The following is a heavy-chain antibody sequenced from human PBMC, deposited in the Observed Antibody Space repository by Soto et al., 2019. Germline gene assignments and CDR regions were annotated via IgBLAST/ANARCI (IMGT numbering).Heavy chain of an antibody. CDR1: GYTFTGYY. J-gene: IGHJ5*02. D-gene: IGHD2-8*01. V-gene: IGHV1-2*02. CDR2: INPNSGGT. Sequence: GASVKVSCKASGYTFTGYYMHWARQAPGQGLEWMGWINPNSGGTNYAQKFQGRVTMTRDTSISTAYMELSRLRSDDTAVYYCARVYCTNGVCSWFDPWGQGTLVTVSS. CDR3: ARVYCTNGVCSWFDP.